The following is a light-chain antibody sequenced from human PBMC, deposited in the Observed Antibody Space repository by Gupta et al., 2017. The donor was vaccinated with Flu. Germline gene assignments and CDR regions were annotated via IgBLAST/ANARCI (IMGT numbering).Light chain of an antibody. CDR3: QQYYSTPPT. J-gene: IGKJ1*01. Sequence: SLGERATINCKSSQSVLYSSNNKNYLAWYQQKPGQPPKLLIYWASTRESGVPDRFSGSGSGTDFNLTISSLQAEDVAVYYCQQYYSTPPTFGQGTKVEIK. V-gene: IGKV4-1*01. CDR1: QSVLYSSNNKNY. CDR2: WAS.